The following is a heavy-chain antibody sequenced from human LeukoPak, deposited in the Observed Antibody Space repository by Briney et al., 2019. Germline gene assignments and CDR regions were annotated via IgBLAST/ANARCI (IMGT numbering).Heavy chain of an antibody. CDR1: GYTLTGYY. CDR3: ARVGDGLNDAFDI. CDR2: INPNSGGT. J-gene: IGHJ3*02. V-gene: IGHV1-2*06. D-gene: IGHD5-24*01. Sequence: ASVKVSCKASGYTLTGYYMNWVRQAPGQGLEWMGRINPNSGGTNYAQKFQGRVTMTRDTSTSTAYMELSRLRSDDTAVYYCARVGDGLNDAFDIWGQGTMVTVSS.